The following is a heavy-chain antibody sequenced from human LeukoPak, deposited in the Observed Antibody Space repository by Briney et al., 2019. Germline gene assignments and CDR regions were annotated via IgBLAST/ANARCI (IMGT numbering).Heavy chain of an antibody. Sequence: PSETLSLTCAVYGGSFSGYYWSWIRQPPGKGLEWIGEINHSGSTNYNPSLKSRVTISVDTSKNQFSLKLNSVTAADTAVYYCAREALEHDYWGQGTLVTVSS. V-gene: IGHV4-34*01. D-gene: IGHD1/OR15-1a*01. CDR1: GGSFSGYY. CDR3: AREALEHDY. J-gene: IGHJ4*02. CDR2: INHSGST.